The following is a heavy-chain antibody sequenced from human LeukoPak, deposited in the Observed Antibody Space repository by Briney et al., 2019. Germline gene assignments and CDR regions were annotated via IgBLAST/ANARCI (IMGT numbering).Heavy chain of an antibody. CDR2: ISSSGSTI. Sequence: GGSLRLSCAVSGFTFSDYYMSWIRQAPRKWLEWVSSISSSGSTIYYADSVKGRFTISTDNAKHSLCLQVNSLRAEETAVSYCARGFHGFDPWGKGPLVTVSS. CDR1: GFTFSDYY. CDR3: ARGFHGFDP. V-gene: IGHV3-11*01. J-gene: IGHJ5*02.